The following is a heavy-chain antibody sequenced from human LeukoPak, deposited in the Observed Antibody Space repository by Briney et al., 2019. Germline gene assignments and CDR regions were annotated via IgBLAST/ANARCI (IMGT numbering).Heavy chain of an antibody. CDR1: GGSISSSSYY. J-gene: IGHJ4*02. D-gene: IGHD3-22*01. Sequence: SETLSLTCTVSGGSISSSSYYWGWIRQPPGKGLEWIGSIYYSGSTYYNPSLKSRVTISVDTSKNQFSLKLSSVTAADTAVYYCARLARPFYDSSGYVDWWGQGTLVTVSS. CDR2: IYYSGST. CDR3: ARLARPFYDSSGYVDW. V-gene: IGHV4-39*07.